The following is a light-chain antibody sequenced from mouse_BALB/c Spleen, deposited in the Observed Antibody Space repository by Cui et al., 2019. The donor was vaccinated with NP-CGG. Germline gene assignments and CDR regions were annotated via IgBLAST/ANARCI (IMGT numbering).Light chain of an antibody. CDR1: TGPVTISNY. CDR3: ALWYSNHWV. Sequence: QAVVTQESAPTTSPGETVTLTCRSSTGPVTISNYANWVQEKPDHLFTGLIGGTNNRAPGVPARFSGSLIGDKAALTITGAQTEDEAIYFCALWYSNHWVFGGGTKLTVL. CDR2: GTN. V-gene: IGLV1*01. J-gene: IGLJ1*01.